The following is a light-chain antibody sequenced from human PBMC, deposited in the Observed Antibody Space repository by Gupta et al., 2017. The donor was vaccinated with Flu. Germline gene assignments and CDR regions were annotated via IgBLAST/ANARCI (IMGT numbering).Light chain of an antibody. V-gene: IGLV2-11*01. CDR1: ISDVCGYDY. CDR3: CSYACSDTFEV. CDR2: DVR. J-gene: IGLJ1*01. Sequence: VSIYANDTISDVCGYDYVCWCQHHPGKAPELVVYDVRRRPTVVPDRCSGSKSGDTATLTIAGLQAEEEADYYCCSYACSDTFEVFGTGTKFTVL.